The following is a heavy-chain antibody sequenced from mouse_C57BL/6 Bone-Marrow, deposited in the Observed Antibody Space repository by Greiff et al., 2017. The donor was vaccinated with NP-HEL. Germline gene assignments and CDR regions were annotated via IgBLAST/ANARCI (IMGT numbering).Heavy chain of an antibody. CDR2: ISSGSSTI. V-gene: IGHV5-17*01. J-gene: IGHJ2*01. CDR1: GFTFSDYG. CDR3: ARGSPWGY. Sequence: EVKLMESGGGLVKPGGSLKLSCAASGFTFSDYGMHWVRQAPEKGLEWVAYISSGSSTIYYADTVKGRFTISRDNANNTLFLQMTSLRSEDTAMYYCARGSPWGYWGQGTTLTVSS.